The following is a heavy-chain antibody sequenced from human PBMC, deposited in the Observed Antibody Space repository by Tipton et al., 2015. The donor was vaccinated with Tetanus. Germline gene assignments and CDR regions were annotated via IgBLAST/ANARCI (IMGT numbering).Heavy chain of an antibody. V-gene: IGHV3-7*01. CDR3: ARDVTGTASGRR. D-gene: IGHD1-14*01. CDR2: LKHGATEE. J-gene: IGHJ4*02. CDR1: GFPFSSYL. Sequence: SLRLPCAASGFPFSSYLMTWVRQAPGKGLELVASLKHGATEEYYVDSVKGRFAISRDNARNLLYLQMNGLRVEDTAVYYCARDVTGTASGRRWGQGTLVTVSS.